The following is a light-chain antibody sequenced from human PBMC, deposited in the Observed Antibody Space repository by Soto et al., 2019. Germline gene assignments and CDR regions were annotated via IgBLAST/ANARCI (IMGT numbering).Light chain of an antibody. V-gene: IGKV3-15*01. CDR1: QSVSHK. CDR3: QEYNDWPLRT. Sequence: EMVMTQSPGTLSVSPGERATLSCRASQSVSHKLAWYQQKPGQAPRLLIYDTSTRATGIPARFSGSGSGTEFTLTISSLQSEDFALYFCQEYNDWPLRTFGQGTKVDIK. J-gene: IGKJ1*01. CDR2: DTS.